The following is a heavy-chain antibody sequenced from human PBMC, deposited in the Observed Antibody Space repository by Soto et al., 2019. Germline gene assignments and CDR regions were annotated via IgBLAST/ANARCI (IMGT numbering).Heavy chain of an antibody. CDR2: IKQDGSEK. D-gene: IGHD2-15*01. CDR1: GFTFSSYW. Sequence: VGSLRLSCAASGFTFSSYWMSWVGQAPGKGLEWVANIKQDGSEKYYVDSVKGRFTMSRDNAKNSLYLQMNSLRAEDTAVYYCARDKAVDGDAFDIWGQGTMVTVSS. J-gene: IGHJ3*02. CDR3: ARDKAVDGDAFDI. V-gene: IGHV3-7*01.